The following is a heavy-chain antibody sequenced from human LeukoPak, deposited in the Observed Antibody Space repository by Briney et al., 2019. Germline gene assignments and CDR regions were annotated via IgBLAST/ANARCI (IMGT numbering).Heavy chain of an antibody. CDR1: GFTFSSYS. V-gene: IGHV3-21*01. D-gene: IGHD2-2*01. CDR3: ARDGRFLGYCSSTSCRPNDAFDI. J-gene: IGHJ3*02. Sequence: GGSLRLSCAASGFTFSSYSMNWVRQAPGKGLEWVSSISSSSSYIYYADSVKGRFTISRDNAKNSLYLQMNSLRAEDTAVYYCARDGRFLGYCSSTSCRPNDAFDIWGQGTMVTVSS. CDR2: ISSSSSYI.